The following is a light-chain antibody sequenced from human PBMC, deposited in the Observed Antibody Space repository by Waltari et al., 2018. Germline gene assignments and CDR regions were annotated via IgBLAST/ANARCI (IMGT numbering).Light chain of an antibody. V-gene: IGKV1-33*01. CDR2: DAS. CDR3: QQYDVFPPYT. J-gene: IGKJ2*01. CDR1: RDINNF. Sequence: DIQMTQSPSSLSASVGDRVTISCQASRDINNFLNWYQQKPGKAPKLLIYDASNLEIGVPSRFSGRGSGTHFTFTISSLQPEDVATYYCQQYDVFPPYTFGQGTKVEIK.